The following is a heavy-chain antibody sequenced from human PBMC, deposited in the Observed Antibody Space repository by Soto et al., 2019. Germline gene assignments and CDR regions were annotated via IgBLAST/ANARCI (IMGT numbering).Heavy chain of an antibody. Sequence: SQTLSLTCALSGDSVSSNSAAWNWIRQSPSRGLEWLGRTYYRSKWYNDYAVSVKSRITINPDTSKNQFSLQLNSVTPEDTAVYYCAREVVSCSSTSCYTYYFDYWGQGTLVTVSS. CDR1: GDSVSSNSAA. D-gene: IGHD2-2*02. J-gene: IGHJ4*02. V-gene: IGHV6-1*01. CDR3: AREVVSCSSTSCYTYYFDY. CDR2: TYYRSKWYN.